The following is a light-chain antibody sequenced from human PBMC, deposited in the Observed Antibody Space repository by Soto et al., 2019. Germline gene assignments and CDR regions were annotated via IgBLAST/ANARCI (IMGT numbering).Light chain of an antibody. J-gene: IGKJ1*01. CDR2: DAS. Sequence: EFVLTQSPGTLSLSPGERATLSCRASERLSSVYLAWYQQRPGQAPRLLIYDASNRATGIPARFSRSGSGTEFTLTISSLQPDDFATYYCQHYNSYSEAFGQGTKVDI. CDR1: ERLSSVY. CDR3: QHYNSYSEA. V-gene: IGKV3-20*01.